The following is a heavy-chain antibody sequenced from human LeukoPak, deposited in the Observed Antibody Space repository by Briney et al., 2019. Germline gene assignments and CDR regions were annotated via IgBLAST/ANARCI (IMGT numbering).Heavy chain of an antibody. Sequence: GPVKVSCKASGYTFTSYGSSWVSQAPGQGLEGMGWISAYNGNTNYSQKLQGRVTMTTDTSTSTAYMELRSLRSDDTAVYYCARGRYLYYDMLTGYNGLDCWGQGTLVTVSS. V-gene: IGHV1-18*01. J-gene: IGHJ4*02. CDR3: ARGRYLYYDMLTGYNGLDC. D-gene: IGHD3-9*01. CDR1: GYTFTSYG. CDR2: ISAYNGNT.